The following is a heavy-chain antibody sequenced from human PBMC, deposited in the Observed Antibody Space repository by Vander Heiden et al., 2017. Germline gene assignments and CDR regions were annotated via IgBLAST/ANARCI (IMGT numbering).Heavy chain of an antibody. CDR1: RGSISTYY. V-gene: IGHV4-59*01. J-gene: IGHJ4*02. CDR3: ARASSLVRGVTL. Sequence: QVQLQESGPGLVKPSETLPLTCTAPRGSISTYYWTWIRQPPGKGLEWIGYIYYSGSTNYNPSLRSRVTISADTSKNQFSLKLSSVTAADTAVYYCARASSLVRGVTLWGQGTLVTVSS. D-gene: IGHD3-10*01. CDR2: IYYSGST.